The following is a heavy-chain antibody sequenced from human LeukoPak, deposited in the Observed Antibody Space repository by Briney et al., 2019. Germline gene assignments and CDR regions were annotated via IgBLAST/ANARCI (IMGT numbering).Heavy chain of an antibody. CDR3: AGGGYCSSTSCAESDAFDI. D-gene: IGHD2-2*01. Sequence: SETLSLTCAVSGGSITSRTWWSWVRQPPGKRLEWIGEIYHSGSTNYNPSLKSRVTISVDKSKNQFSLKLSSVTAADTAVYYCAGGGYCSSTSCAESDAFDIWGQGTMVTVSS. V-gene: IGHV4-4*02. CDR2: IYHSGST. CDR1: GGSITSRTW. J-gene: IGHJ3*02.